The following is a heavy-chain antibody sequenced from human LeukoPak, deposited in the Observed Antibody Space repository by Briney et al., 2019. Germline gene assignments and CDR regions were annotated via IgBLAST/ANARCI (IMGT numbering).Heavy chain of an antibody. V-gene: IGHV4-4*07. J-gene: IGHJ6*02. CDR2: IYTSWST. Sequence: SETLSLTCTVSGGSISSYYWRWSLQPAGKGLEWIGRIYTSWSTNYNPSLKSPVTMPVDTSKNQFPLKPSSVPAADTAVYYCASGIAANYYYGMDVWGQGTTVTVSS. CDR3: ASGIAANYYYGMDV. D-gene: IGHD6-13*01. CDR1: GGSISSYY.